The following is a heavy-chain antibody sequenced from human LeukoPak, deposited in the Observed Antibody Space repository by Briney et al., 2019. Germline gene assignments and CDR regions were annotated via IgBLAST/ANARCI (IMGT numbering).Heavy chain of an antibody. Sequence: LAGGSLRLSCAASGFTFSSYAMSWVRQAPGKGLEWVSAISGSGGSTYYADSVKGRFTVSRDNSKNTLYLQMSSLRAEDTAVYYCAKDERNWNYNLASQTYDWGQGTLVTVSS. CDR3: AKDERNWNYNLASQTYD. J-gene: IGHJ4*02. D-gene: IGHD1-7*01. V-gene: IGHV3-23*01. CDR1: GFTFSSYA. CDR2: ISGSGGST.